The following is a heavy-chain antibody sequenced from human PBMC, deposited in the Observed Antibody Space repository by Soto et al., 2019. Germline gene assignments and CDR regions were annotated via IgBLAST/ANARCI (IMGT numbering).Heavy chain of an antibody. CDR2: ISWNSGSI. V-gene: IGHV3-9*01. CDR1: GFTFDDYV. D-gene: IGHD3-10*01. CDR3: AKAAMVRGVIYYFDY. Sequence: EVQLVESGGGLVQPGRSLRLSCAASGFTFDDYVMHWVRQAPGKGLEWVSGISWNSGSIGYADSVKGRFTISRDNAKNSLYLQMNSLRAEDTALYYCAKAAMVRGVIYYFDYWGQGTLVTVSS. J-gene: IGHJ4*02.